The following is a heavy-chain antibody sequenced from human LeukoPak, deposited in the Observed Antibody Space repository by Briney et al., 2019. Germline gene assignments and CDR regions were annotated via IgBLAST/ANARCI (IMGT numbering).Heavy chain of an antibody. CDR3: ARGGTSLDV. CDR2: IYYSGST. D-gene: IGHD5-12*01. V-gene: IGHV4-59*11. CDR1: GGSISSHY. Sequence: SETLSLTCTVSGGSISSHYWSWIRQPPGKGLEWIGYIYYSGSTNYNPSLKSRVTISVDTSKNQFSLKLSSVTAADAAVYYCARGGTSLDVWGKGTTVTVSS. J-gene: IGHJ6*04.